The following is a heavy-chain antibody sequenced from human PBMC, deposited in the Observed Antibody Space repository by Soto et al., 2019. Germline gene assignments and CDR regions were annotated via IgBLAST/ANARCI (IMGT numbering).Heavy chain of an antibody. CDR2: IYHSGST. CDR1: GGSISSGGYS. J-gene: IGHJ2*01. CDR3: AREPFRLSGGGYCDL. V-gene: IGHV4-30-2*01. Sequence: QLQLQESGSGLVKPSQTLSLTCAVSGGSISSGGYSWRWIRQPPGKGLEWIGYIYHSGSTYYNPSLKSRVTISVDRSKNQFSLKLSSVTAADTAVYYCAREPFRLSGGGYCDLWGRGTLVTVSS.